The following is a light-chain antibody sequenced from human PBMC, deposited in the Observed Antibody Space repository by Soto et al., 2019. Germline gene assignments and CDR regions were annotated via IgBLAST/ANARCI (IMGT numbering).Light chain of an antibody. CDR1: HIVMKD. CDR3: QQRSNWPPWT. Sequence: VMTQSPATLSVSPGEGVTLSCRASHIVMKDLAWYQQKPGQAPRLLIYDTSTRASGIPPRFSGGGSGTDFTLTISSLEPEDFAVYYCQQRSNWPPWTFGQGTKVDIK. J-gene: IGKJ1*01. V-gene: IGKV3-11*01. CDR2: DTS.